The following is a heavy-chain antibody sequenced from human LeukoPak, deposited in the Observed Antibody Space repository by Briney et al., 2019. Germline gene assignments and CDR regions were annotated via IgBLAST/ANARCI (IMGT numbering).Heavy chain of an antibody. CDR2: INPNSGGT. Sequence: EASVKVSCKASGGTFSSYAISWVRQAPGQGLEWMGWINPNSGGTNYAQKFQGGVTMTRDTSISTAYMELSRLRSDDTAVYYCARDSSGYYNHAFDIWGQGTMVTVSS. J-gene: IGHJ3*02. D-gene: IGHD3-22*01. CDR3: ARDSSGYYNHAFDI. V-gene: IGHV1-2*02. CDR1: GGTFSSYA.